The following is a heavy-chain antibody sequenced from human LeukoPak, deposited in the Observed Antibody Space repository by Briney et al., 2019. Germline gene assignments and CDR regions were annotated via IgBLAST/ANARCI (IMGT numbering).Heavy chain of an antibody. CDR3: ARDQDYSSSWYSGGYNWFDP. Sequence: GGSLRLSCAASGFTVSSNYMSWVRQAPGKGLEWVSVIYSGGSTYYADSVKGRFTISRDNSKNTLYLQMNSLRAEDTAVYYCARDQDYSSSWYSGGYNWFDPWGQGTLVTGSS. V-gene: IGHV3-53*01. D-gene: IGHD6-13*01. CDR2: IYSGGST. CDR1: GFTVSSNY. J-gene: IGHJ5*02.